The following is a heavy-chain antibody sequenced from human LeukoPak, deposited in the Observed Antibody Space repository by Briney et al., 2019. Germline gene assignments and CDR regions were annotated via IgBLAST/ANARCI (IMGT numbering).Heavy chain of an antibody. CDR1: GFSFSIYE. D-gene: IGHD4-17*01. J-gene: IGHJ4*02. V-gene: IGHV3-48*03. CDR3: ANGEVYFDY. CDR2: ISSSGSII. Sequence: PGGSLRLSCAASGFSFSIYEMNWVRQAPGKGLEWVSYISSSGSIILYADSVKGRFTISRDNAKNLVYLQMNSLRAEDTAVYYCANGEVYFDYWGQGTLVTVSS.